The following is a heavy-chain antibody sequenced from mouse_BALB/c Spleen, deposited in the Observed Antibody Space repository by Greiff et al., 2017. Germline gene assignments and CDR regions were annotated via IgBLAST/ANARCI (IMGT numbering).Heavy chain of an antibody. CDR3: AKGGWGYDDGGYAMDY. CDR1: GYTFSSYW. J-gene: IGHJ4*01. D-gene: IGHD2-2*01. V-gene: IGHV1-9*01. CDR2: ILPGSGST. Sequence: QVQLQQSGAELMKPGASVKISCKATGYTFSSYWIEWVKQRPGHGLEWIGEILPGSGSTNYNEKFKGKATLTVDKSSSTAYMELRSLTSEDSAVYYCAKGGWGYDDGGYAMDYWGQGTSVTVSS.